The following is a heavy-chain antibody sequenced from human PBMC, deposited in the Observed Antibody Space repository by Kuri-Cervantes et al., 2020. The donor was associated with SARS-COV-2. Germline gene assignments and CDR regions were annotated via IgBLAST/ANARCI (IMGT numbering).Heavy chain of an antibody. CDR3: ARHVAYYDFWSGYFPLGYFDY. D-gene: IGHD3-3*01. CDR1: GGSFSSYY. CDR2: IYTSGST. Sequence: SETLSLTCAVYGGSFSSYYWSWIRQPAGKGLEWIGRIYTSGSTNYNPSLTSRVTMSVDTSKNQFSLKLSSVTAADTAVYYCARHVAYYDFWSGYFPLGYFDYWGQGTLVTVSS. V-gene: IGHV4-59*10. J-gene: IGHJ4*02.